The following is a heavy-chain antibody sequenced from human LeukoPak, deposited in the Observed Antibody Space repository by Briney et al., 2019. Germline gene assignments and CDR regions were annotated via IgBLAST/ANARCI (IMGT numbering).Heavy chain of an antibody. V-gene: IGHV3-21*01. CDR2: ISSSSSYI. J-gene: IGHJ4*02. CDR3: ARGGYSSSWYEDY. Sequence: GGSLRLSCAAFGFTFSSYSMNWVRQAPGKGLEWVSSISSSSSYIYYADSVKGRFTISRDNAKNSLYLQMNSLRAEDTAVYYCARGGYSSSWYEDYWGQGTLVTVSS. CDR1: GFTFSSYS. D-gene: IGHD6-13*01.